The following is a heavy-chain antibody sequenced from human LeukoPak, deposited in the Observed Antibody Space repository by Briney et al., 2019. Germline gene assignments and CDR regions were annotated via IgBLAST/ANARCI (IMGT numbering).Heavy chain of an antibody. CDR1: GYTFTGYY. D-gene: IGHD6-13*01. V-gene: IGHV1-2*02. J-gene: IGHJ4*02. CDR3: ARMQHLDS. Sequence: ASLKVSCKASGYTFTGYYMHWVRQAPGQGVEWMGWINPNNGGTHYAQKFQGRVTMTRDTSISTAYIELSSLRSDDTAVYYCARMQHLDSWGQGTLVTVSS. CDR2: INPNNGGT.